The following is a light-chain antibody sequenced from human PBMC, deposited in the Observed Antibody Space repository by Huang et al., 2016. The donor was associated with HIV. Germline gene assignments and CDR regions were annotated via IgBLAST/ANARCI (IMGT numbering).Light chain of an antibody. CDR3: QQYHSTPPT. CDR2: WAA. J-gene: IGKJ2*01. V-gene: IGKV4-1*01. Sequence: DIVMTQSPKSLSVSLGGRATINCKSSRTVLYISSTKNFLALYQQNPGQPPRLLIYWAATRQSGVPDRCSGSGSGTDFTLTISSLQAEDVAVYFCQQYHSTPPTFGQGTRLEIK. CDR1: RTVLYISSTKNF.